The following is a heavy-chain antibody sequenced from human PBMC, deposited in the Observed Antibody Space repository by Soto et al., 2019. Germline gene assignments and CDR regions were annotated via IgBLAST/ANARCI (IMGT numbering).Heavy chain of an antibody. J-gene: IGHJ4*02. V-gene: IGHV3-23*01. D-gene: IGHD3-10*02. CDR1: GFTFSSYA. CDR3: ANMLESAY. Sequence: GGSLRLSCAASGFTFSSYAMSWVRQSPGKGLEWVSGISGSGGSTYYADSVKGRFTISRDNSKNTLYLKMNSLRAEDTAVYYCANMLESAYWGQGTLVTVSS. CDR2: ISGSGGST.